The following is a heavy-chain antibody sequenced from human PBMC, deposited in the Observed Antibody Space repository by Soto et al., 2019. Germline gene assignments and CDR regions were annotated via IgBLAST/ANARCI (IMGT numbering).Heavy chain of an antibody. V-gene: IGHV4-4*02. Sequence: SERLSLTCAVSSGSISSANWWTWVRQPPGKGLEWIGEIYHGGSTSYNPSLKSRVTLSLDKFKNHFSLNLTSVTAADTAVYYCARLSFSYGVDVWGQGTTVTVSS. CDR1: SGSISSANW. CDR3: ARLSFSYGVDV. CDR2: IYHGGST. J-gene: IGHJ6*02.